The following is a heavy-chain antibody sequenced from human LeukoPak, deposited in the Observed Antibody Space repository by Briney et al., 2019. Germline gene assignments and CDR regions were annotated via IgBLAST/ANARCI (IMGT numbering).Heavy chain of an antibody. CDR3: ARHGEGSSGWYTNWFDP. CDR2: TYYSGST. J-gene: IGHJ5*02. D-gene: IGHD6-19*01. V-gene: IGHV4-59*08. Sequence: SETLSLTCTVSGGSINNFYCNWIRQPPGKGLEWIGYTYYSGSTNYNPSLKRRVTMSADTSKNHFSLRLNSVTAADTAVYYCARHGEGSSGWYTNWFDPWGQGTLVTVSS. CDR1: GGSINNFY.